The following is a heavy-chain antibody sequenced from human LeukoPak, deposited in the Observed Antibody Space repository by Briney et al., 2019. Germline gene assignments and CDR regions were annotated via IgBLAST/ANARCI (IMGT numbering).Heavy chain of an antibody. CDR2: IIPIFGTA. V-gene: IGHV1-69*05. CDR1: GGTFSSYA. J-gene: IGHJ6*03. CDR3: ARDRLTMVRGVLESYYYMDV. Sequence: ASVKVSCKASGGTFSSYAVSWVRQAPGQGLEWMGGIIPIFGTANYAQKFQGRVTITTDESTSTAYMELSSLSSEDTAVYYCARDRLTMVRGVLESYYYMDVWGKGTTVTVSS. D-gene: IGHD3-10*01.